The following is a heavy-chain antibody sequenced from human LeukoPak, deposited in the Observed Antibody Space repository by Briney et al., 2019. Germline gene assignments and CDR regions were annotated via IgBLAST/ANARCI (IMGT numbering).Heavy chain of an antibody. D-gene: IGHD3-10*01. Sequence: KASETLSLTCIVSGGSISSSSYHWGWIRQPPGKGLEWIGSISYSGSTYYNPSLKSRVTISVDTSKNHFSLKLSSVTAADTAVYYCASLWNYGSGSYLDYWGQGTLVTVSS. CDR2: ISYSGST. CDR3: ASLWNYGSGSYLDY. J-gene: IGHJ4*02. CDR1: GGSISSSSYH. V-gene: IGHV4-39*02.